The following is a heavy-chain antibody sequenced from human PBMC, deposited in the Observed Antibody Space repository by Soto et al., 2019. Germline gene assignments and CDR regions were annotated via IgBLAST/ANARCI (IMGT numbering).Heavy chain of an antibody. J-gene: IGHJ6*02. D-gene: IGHD3-3*01. CDR1: GFTFSSYT. V-gene: IGHV3-30*04. CDR2: ISYDGRYK. CDR3: ARDGITLYGAAPPWGIDV. Sequence: QVQLVESGGGVVQPGGSLRLSCTASGFTFSSYTMHWVRQAPGEGLEWVSVISYDGRYKFYADSVKGRFTISRGNSKSTVYLQMNSLTPADTAVYYCARDGITLYGAAPPWGIDVWGQGTSVIVSS.